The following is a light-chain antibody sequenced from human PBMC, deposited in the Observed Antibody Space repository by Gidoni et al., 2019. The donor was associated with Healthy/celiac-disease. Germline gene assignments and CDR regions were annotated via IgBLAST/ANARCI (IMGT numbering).Light chain of an antibody. CDR3: SSYTSSSTYF. Sequence: QSALTQPASGSGSPGQSITISCTGTSSDVGGYNYVSWYQQHPGKAPTLKIYDVSNRPSGVSNRFSGSKSGNTASLTISGLQAEDEADYYCSSYTSSSTYFFGTGTKVTVL. CDR2: DVS. V-gene: IGLV2-14*03. CDR1: SSDVGGYNY. J-gene: IGLJ1*01.